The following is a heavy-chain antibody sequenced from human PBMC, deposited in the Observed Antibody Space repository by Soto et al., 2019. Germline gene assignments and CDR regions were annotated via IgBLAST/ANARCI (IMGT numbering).Heavy chain of an antibody. Sequence: ASLKVSCKASGYTFTSYGISWVRQATGQGLEWMGWISAYNGNTNYAQKLQGRVTMTTDTSTSTAYMELRSLRSDDTAVYYCARDPPYSSGWYAGFDPWGQGTLVTVSS. CDR3: ARDPPYSSGWYAGFDP. CDR2: ISAYNGNT. CDR1: GYTFTSYG. V-gene: IGHV1-18*01. D-gene: IGHD6-19*01. J-gene: IGHJ5*02.